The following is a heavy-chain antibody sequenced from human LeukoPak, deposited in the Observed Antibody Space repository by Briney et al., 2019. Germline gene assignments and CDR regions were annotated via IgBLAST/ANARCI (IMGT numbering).Heavy chain of an antibody. Sequence: SVKVSCKASGGTFSSYGISWVRQAPGQGLEWMGRIIPILGITNYAQKFQGRVTITADKSTATAYMELSSLRSEDTAVYFCARGFESSTSYVSDFDFWGQGTLVTVSS. J-gene: IGHJ4*02. V-gene: IGHV1-69*04. CDR1: GGTFSSYG. CDR2: IIPILGIT. CDR3: ARGFESSTSYVSDFDF. D-gene: IGHD3-16*01.